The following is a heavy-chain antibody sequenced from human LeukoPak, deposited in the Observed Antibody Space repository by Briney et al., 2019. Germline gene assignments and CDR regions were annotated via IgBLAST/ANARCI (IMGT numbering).Heavy chain of an antibody. CDR2: IYYSGST. Sequence: TSETLSLTCTVSGVSISSYYWSWIRQPPGKGLEWVGYIYYSGSTNYNPSLKRRVAISVDTSTNQFSLKLSSVTAADTAVYYCARVTADSSGWSQYYYYYYMDVWGKGTTVTVSS. D-gene: IGHD6-19*01. CDR3: ARVTADSSGWSQYYYYYYMDV. CDR1: GVSISSYY. V-gene: IGHV4-59*01. J-gene: IGHJ6*03.